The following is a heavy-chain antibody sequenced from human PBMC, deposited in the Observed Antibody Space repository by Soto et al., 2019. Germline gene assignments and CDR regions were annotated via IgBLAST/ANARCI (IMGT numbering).Heavy chain of an antibody. D-gene: IGHD5-18*01. CDR2: IYHSGST. Sequence: QVQLQESGPGLVKPSGTLSLTCAVSGGSISSSNWWSWVRQPPGKWLEWIGGIYHSGSTNYNPSLKSRVTISVDKSKNQFSLKLSSVTAADTAVYYCAGWIQLQQYYYYGMDVWGQGTTVTVSS. CDR3: AGWIQLQQYYYYGMDV. CDR1: GGSISSSNW. V-gene: IGHV4-4*02. J-gene: IGHJ6*02.